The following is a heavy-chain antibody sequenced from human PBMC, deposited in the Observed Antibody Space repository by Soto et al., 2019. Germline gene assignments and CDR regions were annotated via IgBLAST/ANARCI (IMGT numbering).Heavy chain of an antibody. Sequence: PSETLSLTCTVSGGSISSGPSYWGWIRQPPGQGLEWVGSIYYLGNTYYNSSLGSRVVISVDKSKNQFSLKLSSVTAADTAVYYCAGQYPYGGSGYHLNYWGQGTRVPVPS. J-gene: IGHJ4*02. V-gene: IGHV4-39*01. CDR2: IYYLGNT. D-gene: IGHD3-22*01. CDR3: AGQYPYGGSGYHLNY. CDR1: GGSISSGPSY.